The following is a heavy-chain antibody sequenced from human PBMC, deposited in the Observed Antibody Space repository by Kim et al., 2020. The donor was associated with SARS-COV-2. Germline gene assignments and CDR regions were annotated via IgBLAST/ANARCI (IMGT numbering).Heavy chain of an antibody. CDR2: IKGSRDWT. J-gene: IGHJ4*02. CDR3: ASEPPRTGGFGY. V-gene: IGHV1-46*01. CDR1: GYTFTNYY. Sequence: ASVKVSCKASGYTFTNYYVHWVRQAPGQGLEWIGTIKGSRDWTSYAQKFQGRVTMTKDTSTSTVYMDLTSLTSEDTAVYYCASEPPRTGGFGYWGQGTLV. D-gene: IGHD1-1*01.